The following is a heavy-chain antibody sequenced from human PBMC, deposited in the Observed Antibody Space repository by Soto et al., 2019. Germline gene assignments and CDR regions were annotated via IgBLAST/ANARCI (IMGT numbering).Heavy chain of an antibody. CDR2: ISSSSTAI. CDR1: GFTVSSNY. D-gene: IGHD3-22*01. Sequence: PGGSLRLSCAASGFTVSSNYMSWVRQAPGKGLEWVSYISSSSTAIYYADSVRGRFTISRDNAKNSLYLQMHNLRAEDTAVYYCARGQYYYDISGYPYFDYWGQGTPVTVSS. J-gene: IGHJ4*02. V-gene: IGHV3-48*04. CDR3: ARGQYYYDISGYPYFDY.